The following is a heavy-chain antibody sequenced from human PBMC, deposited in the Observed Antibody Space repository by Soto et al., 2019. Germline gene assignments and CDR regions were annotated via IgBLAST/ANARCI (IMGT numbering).Heavy chain of an antibody. CDR3: ARIPGNYYGGHDAIDT. Sequence: ASVKVSCKASGYTFTSYYMHLVRQAPGQGLEWMGIINPSGGSTSYAQKFQGRVTMTRDTSTSTVYMELSSLRSEDTAVYYCARIPGNYYGGHDAIDTWGQGTTVTVSS. CDR1: GYTFTSYY. D-gene: IGHD3-10*01. CDR2: INPSGGST. V-gene: IGHV1-46*01. J-gene: IGHJ3*02.